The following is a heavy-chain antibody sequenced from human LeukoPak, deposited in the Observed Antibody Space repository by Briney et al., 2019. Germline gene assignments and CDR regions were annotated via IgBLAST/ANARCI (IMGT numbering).Heavy chain of an antibody. V-gene: IGHV4-39*01. CDR2: IYYSGST. Sequence: SETLSLTCTVSGGSISSSSYYWGWIRQPPGKGLEWIGSIYYSGSTYYNPSLKSRVTISVDTSKNQFSLKLSSVTAADTAVYYCARAQYTAMVMLAFDPWGQGTLVTVSS. D-gene: IGHD5-18*01. CDR3: ARAQYTAMVMLAFDP. J-gene: IGHJ5*02. CDR1: GGSISSSSYY.